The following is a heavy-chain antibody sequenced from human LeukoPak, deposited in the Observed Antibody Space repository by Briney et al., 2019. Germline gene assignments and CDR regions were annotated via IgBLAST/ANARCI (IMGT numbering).Heavy chain of an antibody. J-gene: IGHJ2*01. CDR2: IYPGDSDT. Sequence: GESLQISCKGSGYSFTSYWIGWVRPMPGKGLEWMGIIYPGDSDTRYSPSFQGQVTISADKSISTAYLQWSSLKASDTAMYYCARRRVAADVRSWYFDLWGRGTLVTVSS. CDR1: GYSFTSYW. CDR3: ARRRVAADVRSWYFDL. D-gene: IGHD6-13*01. V-gene: IGHV5-51*01.